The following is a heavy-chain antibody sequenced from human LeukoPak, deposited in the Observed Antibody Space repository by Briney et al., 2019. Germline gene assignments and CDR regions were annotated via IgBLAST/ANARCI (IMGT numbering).Heavy chain of an antibody. CDR3: AREGLVRGVMEGG. CDR2: IYYSGST. Sequence: SQTLSLTCTVSGGSISSGGYYWSWIRQHPGKGPEWIGYIYYSGSTYYNPSLKSRVTISVDTSKNQFSLKLSSVTAADTAVYYCAREGLVRGVMEGGWGQGTLVTVSS. J-gene: IGHJ4*02. V-gene: IGHV4-31*03. D-gene: IGHD3-10*01. CDR1: GGSISSGGYY.